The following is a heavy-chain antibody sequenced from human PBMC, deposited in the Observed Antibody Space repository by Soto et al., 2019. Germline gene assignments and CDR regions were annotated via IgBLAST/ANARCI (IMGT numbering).Heavy chain of an antibody. D-gene: IGHD3-22*01. CDR2: ISYDGSNK. J-gene: IGHJ3*02. CDR3: AKDLSAYYHDGFDI. Sequence: LRLSCAASGFTFNSYGMHWVRQAPGKGLEWVAVISYDGSNKYYADSVKGRFTISRDNSKNTLYLQMNSLRAEDTAVYYCAKDLSAYYHDGFDIWGQGTMVTVSS. CDR1: GFTFNSYG. V-gene: IGHV3-30*18.